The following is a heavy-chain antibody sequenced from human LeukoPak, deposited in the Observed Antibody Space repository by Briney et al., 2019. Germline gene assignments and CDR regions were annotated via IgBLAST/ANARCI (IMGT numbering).Heavy chain of an antibody. V-gene: IGHV3-20*04. Sequence: PGGSLRLSCAASGFTFDDYGMSWVRQAPGKGLEWVSGINWNGGSTGYADSVKGRFTISRDNAKNSLYLQMNSLRAEDTALYYCARQPPVGYDSSGYYYLRSDYWGQGTLVTVSS. J-gene: IGHJ4*02. CDR1: GFTFDDYG. D-gene: IGHD3-22*01. CDR3: ARQPPVGYDSSGYYYLRSDY. CDR2: INWNGGST.